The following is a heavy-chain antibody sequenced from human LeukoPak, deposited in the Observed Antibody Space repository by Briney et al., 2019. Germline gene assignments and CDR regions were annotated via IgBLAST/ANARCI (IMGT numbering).Heavy chain of an antibody. CDR3: ASEGINIGTTGTPTLDY. CDR2: ISSSSSTI. CDR1: GFTFSSYS. V-gene: IGHV3-48*01. D-gene: IGHD1-1*01. J-gene: IGHJ4*02. Sequence: PGGSLRLSCAASGFTFSSYSMNWVRQAPGKGLEWVSYISSSSSTIYYADSVKGRFTISRDNAKNSLYLQMNSLRAEDTAVYYCASEGINIGTTGTPTLDYWGQGTLVTVSS.